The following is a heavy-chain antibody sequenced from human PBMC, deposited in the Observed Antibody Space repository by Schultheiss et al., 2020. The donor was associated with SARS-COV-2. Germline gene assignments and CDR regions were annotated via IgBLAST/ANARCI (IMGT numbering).Heavy chain of an antibody. D-gene: IGHD6-19*01. J-gene: IGHJ4*02. CDR2: IIPIFGTA. V-gene: IGHV1-69*05. Sequence: SVKVSCKASGGTFSSYAISWVRQAPGQGLEWMGGIIPIFGTANYAQKFQGRVTMTRDTSISTAYMELSRLRSDDTAVYYCARVGPIAVAAVDYWGQGNLVTVSS. CDR3: ARVGPIAVAAVDY. CDR1: GGTFSSYA.